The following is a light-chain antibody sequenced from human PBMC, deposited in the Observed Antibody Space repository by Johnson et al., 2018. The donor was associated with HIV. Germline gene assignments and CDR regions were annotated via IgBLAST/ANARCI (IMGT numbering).Light chain of an antibody. CDR2: DNN. CDR1: SSNIGNNY. J-gene: IGLJ1*01. Sequence: QSILTQPPSVSAAPGQKVTISCSGSSSNIGNNYVSWYQQLPGTAPKLLISDNNKRPSGIPDRFSGSKSGTSATLVISGLQTGDVADYYCGTWDTSLSAPYVFGTGTKVTVL. V-gene: IGLV1-51*01. CDR3: GTWDTSLSAPYV.